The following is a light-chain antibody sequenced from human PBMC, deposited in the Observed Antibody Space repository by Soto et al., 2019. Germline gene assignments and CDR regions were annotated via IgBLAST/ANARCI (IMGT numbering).Light chain of an antibody. CDR3: QEYDTYRT. Sequence: DIQMTQSPSTLSASFGDSVTITFRASQSLRSWLAWYQQKPGKPPTLLIYKASTLETGVPSRFSGSGSGTEFTLTINSLQPDDSATYYCQEYDTYRTFGQGTKVDI. CDR1: QSLRSW. CDR2: KAS. J-gene: IGKJ1*01. V-gene: IGKV1-5*03.